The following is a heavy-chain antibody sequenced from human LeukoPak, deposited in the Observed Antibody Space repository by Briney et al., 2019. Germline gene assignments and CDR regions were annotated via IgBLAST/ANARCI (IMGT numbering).Heavy chain of an antibody. V-gene: IGHV1-69*04. Sequence: EASVKVSCMASGGTFSSYAISWVRQAPGQGLEWMGRIIPILGIANYAQKFQGRVTITADKSTSTAYMELSSLRSEDTAVYYCASEKYSGYDYPLDYWGQGTLVTVSS. J-gene: IGHJ4*02. CDR2: IIPILGIA. CDR1: GGTFSSYA. D-gene: IGHD5-12*01. CDR3: ASEKYSGYDYPLDY.